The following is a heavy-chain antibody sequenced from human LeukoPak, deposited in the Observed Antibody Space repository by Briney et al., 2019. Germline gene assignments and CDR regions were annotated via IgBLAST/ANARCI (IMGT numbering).Heavy chain of an antibody. CDR3: ARASVPGHFDY. V-gene: IGHV4-31*03. CDR2: IYYRGST. CDR1: GRSIRSGGYY. J-gene: IGHJ4*02. Sequence: SETLSLTCTLSGRSIRSGGYYWSSISQHRGKGLEWNWYIYYRGSTYYNPSLKSRVTISVDTYKNQYYLKLSSVTAADTAVYYCARASVPGHFDYWGQGTVVTVSS. D-gene: IGHD5/OR15-5a*01.